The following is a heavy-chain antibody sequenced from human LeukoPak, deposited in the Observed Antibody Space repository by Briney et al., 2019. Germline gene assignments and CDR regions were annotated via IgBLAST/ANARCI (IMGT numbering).Heavy chain of an antibody. CDR1: GFTFSNYS. CDR2: ISSSNI. Sequence: GGSLRLSCAASGFTFSNYSMNWVRQAPGKGLEWVSSISSSNIYYADSMKGRLTISRDNSKNTLYLQMNSLRAEDTTVYYCARERKDDILTGEDAFDIWGQGTMVTVSS. D-gene: IGHD3-9*01. V-gene: IGHV3-21*01. J-gene: IGHJ3*02. CDR3: ARERKDDILTGEDAFDI.